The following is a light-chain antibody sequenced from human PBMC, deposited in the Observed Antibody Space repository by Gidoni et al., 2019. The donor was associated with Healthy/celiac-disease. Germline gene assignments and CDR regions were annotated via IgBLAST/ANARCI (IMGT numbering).Light chain of an antibody. Sequence: DIQLTQSPSFLSASVGDRVTITCRASQGIRSYLAWYQQKPGKAPNLLIYAASTLQSGVPSRFSGSGSGTEFTLTISSLQPEDFATYYCQQLNSYPTTFGQGTRLEIK. J-gene: IGKJ5*01. V-gene: IGKV1-9*01. CDR1: QGIRSY. CDR3: QQLNSYPTT. CDR2: AAS.